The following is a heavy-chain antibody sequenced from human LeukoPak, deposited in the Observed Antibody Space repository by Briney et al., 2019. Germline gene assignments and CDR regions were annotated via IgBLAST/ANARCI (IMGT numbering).Heavy chain of an antibody. CDR1: GGSISSGSYY. D-gene: IGHD3-10*01. CDR2: MYISGSTNYNPSLSGST. CDR3: ARDRTVRGGIDY. J-gene: IGHJ4*02. V-gene: IGHV4-61*02. Sequence: SQTLSLTCTVSGGSISSGSYYWSWIRQPAGKGLEWIGRMYISGSTNYNPSLSGSTNYNPSLKSRVTISVDMSRERFSLKLSSVTAADTAVYYCARDRTVRGGIDYWGQGTLVTVSS.